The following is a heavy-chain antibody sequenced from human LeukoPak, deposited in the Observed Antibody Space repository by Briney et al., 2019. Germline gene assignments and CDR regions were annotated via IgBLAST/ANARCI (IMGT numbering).Heavy chain of an antibody. CDR3: ARLLSAADYFDY. Sequence: SATLSLTCAVYGGSFSGYYWSWIRQPPGKGLEWIGEINHSGSTNYNPSLKSRVTISVDTSKNQFSLKLSSVTAADTAVYYCARLLSAADYFDYWGQGTLVTVSS. V-gene: IGHV4-34*01. CDR1: GGSFSGYY. J-gene: IGHJ4*02. CDR2: INHSGST. D-gene: IGHD6-25*01.